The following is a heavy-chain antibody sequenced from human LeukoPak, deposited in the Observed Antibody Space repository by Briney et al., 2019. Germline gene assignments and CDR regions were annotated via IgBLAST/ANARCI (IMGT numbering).Heavy chain of an antibody. D-gene: IGHD3/OR15-3a*01. V-gene: IGHV4-59*12. CDR2: IYYSGST. Sequence: GSLRLSCAASGFTFSSYNVNWIRQPPGKGLEWIGYIYYSGSTNYNPSLKSRVTISVDTSKNQFSMKLTSVTAADTAVYYCAREGGLLDTSSYWYFDLWGRGTLVTVSS. CDR1: GFTFSSYN. J-gene: IGHJ2*01. CDR3: AREGGLLDTSSYWYFDL.